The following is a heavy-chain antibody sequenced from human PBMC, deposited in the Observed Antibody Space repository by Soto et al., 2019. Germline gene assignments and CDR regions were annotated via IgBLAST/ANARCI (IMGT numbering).Heavy chain of an antibody. V-gene: IGHV3-21*01. Sequence: PGGSLRLSCAFSGLTFSGYTMSWVRQAPGKGLEWVSSVSGSGTSIYYADSVKGRFTISRENSKNSVYLQMDSLTAEDTAVYYCAAQEGEPNNYYFEQWGQGTRVTVSS. CDR1: GLTFSGYT. CDR3: AAQEGEPNNYYFEQ. CDR2: VSGSGTSI. J-gene: IGHJ4*02. D-gene: IGHD1-1*01.